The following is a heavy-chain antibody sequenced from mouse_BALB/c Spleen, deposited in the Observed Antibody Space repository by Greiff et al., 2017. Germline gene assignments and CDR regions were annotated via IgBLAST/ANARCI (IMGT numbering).Heavy chain of an antibody. V-gene: IGHV5-9-3*01. CDR1: GFTFSSYA. Sequence: VKLMESGGGLVKPGGSLKLSCAASGFTFSSYAMSWVRQTPEKRLEWVATISSGGSYTYYPDSVKGRFTISRDNAKNTLYLQMSSLRSEDTAMYYCAVPYGNYFDYWGQGTTLTVSS. J-gene: IGHJ2*01. CDR2: ISSGGSYT. CDR3: AVPYGNYFDY. D-gene: IGHD2-1*01.